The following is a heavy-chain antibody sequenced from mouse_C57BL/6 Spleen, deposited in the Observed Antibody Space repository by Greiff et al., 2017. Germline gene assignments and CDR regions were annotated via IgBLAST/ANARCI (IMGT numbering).Heavy chain of an antibody. Sequence: QVQLKQPGAELVKPGASVKLSCKASGYTFTSYWMQWVKQRPGQGLEWIGEIDPSDSYTNYNQKFKGKATLTVDTSSSTAYMQLSSLTSEDSAVYYCARRGNQYYFDYWGQGTTLTVSS. J-gene: IGHJ2*01. CDR2: IDPSDSYT. V-gene: IGHV1-50*01. CDR1: GYTFTSYW. CDR3: ARRGNQYYFDY. D-gene: IGHD2-1*01.